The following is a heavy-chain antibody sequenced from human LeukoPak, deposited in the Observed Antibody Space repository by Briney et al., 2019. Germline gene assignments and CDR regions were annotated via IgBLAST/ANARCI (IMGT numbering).Heavy chain of an antibody. CDR1: GGSISSGSYY. CDR3: ARGKMWELRPFDAFDI. V-gene: IGHV4-61*02. D-gene: IGHD1-26*01. CDR2: IYTSGST. Sequence: TSQTLSLTCTVSGGSISSGSYYWSWIRQPAGKGLEWIGRIYTSGSTNCNPSLKSRVTISVDTSKNQFSLKLSSVTAADTAVYYCARGKMWELRPFDAFDIWGQGTMVTVSS. J-gene: IGHJ3*02.